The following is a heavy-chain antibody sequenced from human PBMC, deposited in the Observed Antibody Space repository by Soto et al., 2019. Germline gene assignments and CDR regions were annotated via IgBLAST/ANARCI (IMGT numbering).Heavy chain of an antibody. CDR3: ASLVGPADV. CDR1: GFTFSSYA. J-gene: IGHJ6*02. CDR2: INGDGSYT. D-gene: IGHD1-26*01. V-gene: IGHV3-74*01. Sequence: GGSLRLSCSASGFTFSSYAMHWVRQAPGKGLVWASRINGDGSYTSYADFVKGRFTISRDNAKNTLYLQMNSLRVEDTALYYCASLVGPADVWGQGTTVTVSS.